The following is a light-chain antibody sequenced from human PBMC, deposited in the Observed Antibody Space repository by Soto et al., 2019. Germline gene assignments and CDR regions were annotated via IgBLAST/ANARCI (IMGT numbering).Light chain of an antibody. CDR2: GGS. CDR3: QSYNDWPFA. V-gene: IGKV3-15*01. Sequence: EIVLTQSPATLSVSPGDRVTLSCMASESLFGFLAWYQQKPGQSPRLLIYGGSTRATGIPARFSGSGSATEFTLTISSLQSEDFALFFCQSYNDWPFASGLGTKLEI. J-gene: IGKJ2*01. CDR1: ESLFGF.